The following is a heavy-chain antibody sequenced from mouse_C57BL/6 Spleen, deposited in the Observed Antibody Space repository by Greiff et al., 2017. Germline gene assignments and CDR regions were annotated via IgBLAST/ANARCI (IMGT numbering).Heavy chain of an antibody. V-gene: IGHV1-19*01. D-gene: IGHD2-1*01. CDR3: ARDYGNYDAMDY. J-gene: IGHJ4*01. CDR2: INPYNGGT. CDR1: GYTFTDYY. Sequence: EVQGVESGPVLVKPGASVKMSCKASGYTFTDYYMNWVKQSHGKSLEWIGVINPYNGGTSYNQKFKGKATLTVDKSSSTAYMELNSLTSEDSAVYYCARDYGNYDAMDYWGQGTSVTVSS.